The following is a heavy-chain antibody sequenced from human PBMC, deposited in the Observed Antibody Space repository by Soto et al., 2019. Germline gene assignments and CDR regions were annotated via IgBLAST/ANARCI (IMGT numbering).Heavy chain of an antibody. J-gene: IGHJ3*01. Sequence: PXGSLRLSCAASGVILTNYDMNWVRQAPGKGLDWVSVIGGRGNSAYYADSVQGRFTISRDNSKNTLSLQMSSLTADDTAIYYCVREGRGSFDFWGRGTMVTVSS. D-gene: IGHD5-12*01. CDR1: GVILTNYD. CDR2: IGGRGNSA. CDR3: VREGRGSFDF. V-gene: IGHV3-23*01.